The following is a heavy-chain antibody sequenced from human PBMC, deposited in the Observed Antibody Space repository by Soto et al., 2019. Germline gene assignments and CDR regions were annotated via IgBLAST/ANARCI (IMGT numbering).Heavy chain of an antibody. Sequence: RASVKVSCKASGGTFSSYAISWVRQAPGQGLEWMGGIIPIFGTANYAQKFQGRVTITADESTSTAYMELSSLRSEDTAVYYCARARIVGATTGYYYGMDVWGQGTTVTVSS. J-gene: IGHJ6*02. CDR1: GGTFSSYA. D-gene: IGHD1-26*01. CDR2: IIPIFGTA. V-gene: IGHV1-69*13. CDR3: ARARIVGATTGYYYGMDV.